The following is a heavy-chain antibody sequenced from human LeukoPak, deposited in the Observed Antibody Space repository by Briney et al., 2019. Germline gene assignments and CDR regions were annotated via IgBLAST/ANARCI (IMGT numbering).Heavy chain of an antibody. CDR2: IIPILGIA. V-gene: IGHV1-69*04. Sequence: SVKVSCKASGYTFTSYAISWVRQAPGQGLEWMGRIIPILGIANYAQKFQGRVTITADKSTSTAYMELSSLRSEDTAVYYCARDRGVGRMDVWGQGTTVTVSS. CDR1: GYTFTSYA. D-gene: IGHD2-8*01. J-gene: IGHJ6*02. CDR3: ARDRGVGRMDV.